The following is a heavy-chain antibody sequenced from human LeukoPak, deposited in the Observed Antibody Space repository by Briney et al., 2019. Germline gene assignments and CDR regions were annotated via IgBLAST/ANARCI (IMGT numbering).Heavy chain of an antibody. Sequence: GGSLRLSCAASGFTVSSNYMSWVRQAPGKGLEWVSVIYSGGYTYYADSVKGRFTISRDNSKNTLYLQMYSLRAEDTAVYYCARDKGAYGSDYGMDVWGQGTTVTVSS. D-gene: IGHD3-10*01. V-gene: IGHV3-66*01. CDR2: IYSGGYT. CDR3: ARDKGAYGSDYGMDV. CDR1: GFTVSSNY. J-gene: IGHJ6*02.